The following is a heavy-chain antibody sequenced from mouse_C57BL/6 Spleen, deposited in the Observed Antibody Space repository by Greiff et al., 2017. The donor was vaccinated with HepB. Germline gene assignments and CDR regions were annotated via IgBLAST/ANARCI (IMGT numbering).Heavy chain of an antibody. Sequence: QVQLQQSGPELVKPGASVKISCKASGYAFSSSWMNWVKQRPGKGLEWIGRIYPGDGDTNYNGKFKGKATLTADKSSSTAYMQLSSLTSEDSAVYFCFYDGYPYYFDYWGQGTTLTVSS. D-gene: IGHD2-3*01. V-gene: IGHV1-82*01. J-gene: IGHJ2*01. CDR2: IYPGDGDT. CDR3: FYDGYPYYFDY. CDR1: GYAFSSSW.